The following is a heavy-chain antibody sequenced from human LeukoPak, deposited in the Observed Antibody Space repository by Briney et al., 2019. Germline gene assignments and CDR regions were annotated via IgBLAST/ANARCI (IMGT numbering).Heavy chain of an antibody. CDR2: INAGDSDT. J-gene: IGHJ3*02. V-gene: IGHV5-51*01. CDR1: GYRFTNYW. CDR3: ARFTDYYDYTGGDAFDI. D-gene: IGHD3-22*01. Sequence: GESLKISCKGSGYRFTNYWVGWVRQMPGKGLEWMGIINAGDSDTRYSPSFQGQVTISADKSISTAFLQWTSLKASDTAMYYCARFTDYYDYTGGDAFDIWGQGTMVTVSS.